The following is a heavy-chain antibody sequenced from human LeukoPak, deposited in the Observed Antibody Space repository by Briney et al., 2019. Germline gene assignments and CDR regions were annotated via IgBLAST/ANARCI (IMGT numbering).Heavy chain of an antibody. Sequence: PSETLSLTCAVYGGSFSGYYWSWIRQPPGKGLEWIGEINHSGSTNYNPSLKSRVTISVDTSKNQFSLKLSSVTAADTAVYYCATTYYDFWSGYYPTDYWGQGTLATVSS. CDR3: ATTYYDFWSGYYPTDY. D-gene: IGHD3-3*01. CDR2: INHSGST. V-gene: IGHV4-34*01. J-gene: IGHJ4*02. CDR1: GGSFSGYY.